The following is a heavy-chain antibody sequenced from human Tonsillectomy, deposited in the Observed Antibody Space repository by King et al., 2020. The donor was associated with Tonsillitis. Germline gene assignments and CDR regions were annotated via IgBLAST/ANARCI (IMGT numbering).Heavy chain of an antibody. CDR1: GASISNGDYY. Sequence: VQLQESGPGLVKPSQTLSLTCTVSGASISNGDYYWSWIRQHPGKGLELIGDISYSGGTYYDPTLPSRVTMSVDTSKNQFSLKLSSVAAADSAVYYCASYAYTFWTSIGWGQGTLVTVSS. CDR2: ISYSGGT. V-gene: IGHV4-31*03. D-gene: IGHD3/OR15-3a*01. J-gene: IGHJ4*02. CDR3: ASYAYTFWTSIG.